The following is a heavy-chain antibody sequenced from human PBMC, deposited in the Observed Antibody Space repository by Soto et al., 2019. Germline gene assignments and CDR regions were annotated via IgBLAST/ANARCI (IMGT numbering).Heavy chain of an antibody. Sequence: SETLSLTCTVSGGSISSSSYHWGWIRQPPGKGLEWIGSIYYSGSTYYNPSLKSRVTISVDTSKNQFSLKLSSVTAADTAVYYCASQIAAAGNYGMDVWGQGTTVTVSS. CDR3: ASQIAAAGNYGMDV. CDR2: IYYSGST. CDR1: GGSISSSSYH. D-gene: IGHD6-13*01. J-gene: IGHJ6*02. V-gene: IGHV4-39*01.